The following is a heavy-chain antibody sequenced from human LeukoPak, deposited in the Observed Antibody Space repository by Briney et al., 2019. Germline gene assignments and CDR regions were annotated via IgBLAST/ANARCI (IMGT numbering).Heavy chain of an antibody. CDR2: ISAYNGNT. V-gene: IGHV1-18*01. Sequence: ASVKVSCKASGYTFTSYGISWVRQAPGQGLEWMGWISAYNGNTNYAQKLQGRVTMTTDTSTSTAYMELRSLRSDDTAVYYCARRHGYSNYYYYGMDVWGQGTTVTVSS. D-gene: IGHD4-11*01. J-gene: IGHJ6*02. CDR1: GYTFTSYG. CDR3: ARRHGYSNYYYYGMDV.